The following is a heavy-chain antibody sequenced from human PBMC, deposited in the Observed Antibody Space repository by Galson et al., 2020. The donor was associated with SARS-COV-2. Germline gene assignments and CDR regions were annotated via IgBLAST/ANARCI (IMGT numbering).Heavy chain of an antibody. Sequence: TGGSLRLSCAASGFTFSSYWMSWVRQAPGKGLEWVANIKQDGSEKYYVDSVKGRFTISRDNAKNSLYLQMNSLRAEDTAVYYCARDSFAATSNVYYYYGMDVWGQGTTVTVSS. CDR1: GFTFSSYW. CDR3: ARDSFAATSNVYYYYGMDV. D-gene: IGHD2-15*01. J-gene: IGHJ6*02. CDR2: IKQDGSEK. V-gene: IGHV3-7*01.